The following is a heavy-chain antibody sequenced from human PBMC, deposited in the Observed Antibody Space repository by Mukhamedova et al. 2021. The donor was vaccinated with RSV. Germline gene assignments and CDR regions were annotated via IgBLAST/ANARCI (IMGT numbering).Heavy chain of an antibody. CDR2: ISGDGGST. Sequence: GKGLEWVSLISGDGGSTYYADSVKGRFTISRDNSKNSLYLQMNSLRTEDTALYYCAKDMIGGGGAFGGQGTLGTAPS. J-gene: IGHJ4*02. CDR3: AKDMIGGGGAF. V-gene: IGHV3-43*02. D-gene: IGHD3-10*01.